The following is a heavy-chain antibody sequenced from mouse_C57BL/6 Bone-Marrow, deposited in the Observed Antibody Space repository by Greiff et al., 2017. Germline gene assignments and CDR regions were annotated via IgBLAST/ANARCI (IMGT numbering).Heavy chain of an antibody. CDR1: GYTFTSYW. D-gene: IGHD4-1*01. V-gene: IGHV1-69*01. CDR2: LDPSDSYT. CDR3: AREGNWEVDFDY. Sequence: VQLQQPGAELVMPGASVKLSCKASGYTFTSYWMHWVKQRPGQGLEWIGELDPSDSYTNYNQKFKGKSTLTVDKSSSTAYMQLSSLTSEDSAVYYCAREGNWEVDFDYWGQGTTLTVSS. J-gene: IGHJ2*01.